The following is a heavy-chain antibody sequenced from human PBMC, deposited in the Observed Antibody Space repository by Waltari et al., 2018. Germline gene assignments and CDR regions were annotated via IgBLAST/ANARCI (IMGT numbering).Heavy chain of an antibody. CDR3: ARNSGSYRGGAFDI. Sequence: QVQLQESGPGLVKPSETLSLTCTVSGGSISSYYWSWIRPPPGKGLEWIGYIYYSGSTNYNPSLKSRVTISVDTSKNQFSLKLSSVTAADTAVYYCARNSGSYRGGAFDIWGQGTMVTVSS. J-gene: IGHJ3*02. CDR2: IYYSGST. CDR1: GGSISSYY. D-gene: IGHD1-26*01. V-gene: IGHV4-59*01.